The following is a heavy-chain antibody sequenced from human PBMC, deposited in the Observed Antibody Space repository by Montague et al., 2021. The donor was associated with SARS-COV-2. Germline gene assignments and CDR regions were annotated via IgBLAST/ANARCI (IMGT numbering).Heavy chain of an antibody. Sequence: SETLSLTCTVSGGSISSYYWSWIRQPPGKGLEWIGYIYYSGSSNYNPSLKSRVTISIDTPKNQFSLNLNSVTAADGAVYYCAREFRIELWQTNWYFGLWGRGTLVTVSS. D-gene: IGHD3-16*01. CDR3: AREFRIELWQTNWYFGL. J-gene: IGHJ2*01. V-gene: IGHV4-59*01. CDR2: IYYSGSS. CDR1: GGSISSYY.